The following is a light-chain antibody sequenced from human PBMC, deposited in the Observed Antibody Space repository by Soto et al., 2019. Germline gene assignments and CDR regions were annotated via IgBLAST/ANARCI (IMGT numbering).Light chain of an antibody. Sequence: EIVMTQSPATVSVSPGERATLYCRASQSVGNNLAWYQQKPGQAPSLFIFGASVRATGVPDRFSGSGSGTECTLSFSNLQSVDSAVYYFQQYESGPPLVTFRQGTKVDVK. V-gene: IGKV3-15*01. CDR2: GAS. J-gene: IGKJ2*01. CDR3: QQYESGPPLVT. CDR1: QSVGNN.